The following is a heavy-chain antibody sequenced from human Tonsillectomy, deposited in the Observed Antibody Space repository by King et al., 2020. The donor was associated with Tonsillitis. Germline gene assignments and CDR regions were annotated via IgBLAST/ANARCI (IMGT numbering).Heavy chain of an antibody. J-gene: IGHJ6*03. CDR1: GGSISSASSY. V-gene: IGHV4-61*02. Sequence: QLQESGPGLVKPSQTLSLTCTVSGGSISSASSYWSWIRQPAGKGLEWIGRVYTSGSTNYNPSLKSRVTISLDTSRNHFSLKLSSVTAADTAVYYCARGANNYYYYYMDVWGTGTTVTVSS. CDR3: ARGANNYYYYYMDV. CDR2: VYTSGST.